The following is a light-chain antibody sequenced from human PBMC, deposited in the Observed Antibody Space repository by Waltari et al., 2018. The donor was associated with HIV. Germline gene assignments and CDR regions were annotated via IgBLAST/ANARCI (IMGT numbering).Light chain of an antibody. Sequence: QSVLIQPPSASGTPGQRVTISCSGRNSNIGSNTVNWYRQFPGAAPKLLLYGNVQRPVGAPDRISGSKSGNSASLAINGLQSEDEASDDWAVWDDSRSGEVLFGGGTKLTVL. V-gene: IGLV1-44*01. CDR2: GNV. CDR1: NSNIGSNT. J-gene: IGLJ2*01. CDR3: AVWDDSRSGEVL.